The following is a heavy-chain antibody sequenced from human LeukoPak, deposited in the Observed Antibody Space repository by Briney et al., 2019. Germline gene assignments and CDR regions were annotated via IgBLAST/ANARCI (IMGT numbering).Heavy chain of an antibody. CDR3: ARLSTVTTSFDY. CDR2: IYYSGST. V-gene: IGHV4-59*12. D-gene: IGHD4-17*01. Sequence: SETLSLTCTVSGGSISSYYWSWIRQPPGKGLEWIGYIYYSGSTNYNPSLKSRVTMSVDTSKNQFSLKLSSVTAADTAVYYCARLSTVTTSFDYWGQGALVTVSS. CDR1: GGSISSYY. J-gene: IGHJ4*02.